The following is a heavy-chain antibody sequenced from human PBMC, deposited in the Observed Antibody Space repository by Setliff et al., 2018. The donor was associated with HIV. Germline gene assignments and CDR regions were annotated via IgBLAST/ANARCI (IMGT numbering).Heavy chain of an antibody. CDR3: ARDCGGDCSSGVAGPNYYYGMDV. J-gene: IGHJ6*02. Sequence: SETLSLTCTVSGGSISSGSYYWSWIRQPAGKGLEWIGRIYTSGSTNYNPSLKSRVTISVDTSKNQFSLKLSSVTAADTAVYYCARDCGGDCSSGVAGPNYYYGMDVWGQGTTVTVSS. CDR1: GGSISSGSYY. D-gene: IGHD2-21*02. V-gene: IGHV4-61*02. CDR2: IYTSGST.